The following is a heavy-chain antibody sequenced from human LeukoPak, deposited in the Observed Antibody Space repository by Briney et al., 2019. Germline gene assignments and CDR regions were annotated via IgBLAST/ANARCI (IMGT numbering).Heavy chain of an antibody. D-gene: IGHD6-13*01. V-gene: IGHV4-59*01. Sequence: PSETLSLTCTVSGGSISSYYWSWIRQPPGKGLEWIGYIYYSGSTNYNPSLKSRVTISVDTSKNQFTLKLSSVTAADTAVYYCARAGVSSRWYRVNWFDPWGQGTLVTVSS. CDR1: GGSISSYY. J-gene: IGHJ5*02. CDR3: ARAGVSSRWYRVNWFDP. CDR2: IYYSGST.